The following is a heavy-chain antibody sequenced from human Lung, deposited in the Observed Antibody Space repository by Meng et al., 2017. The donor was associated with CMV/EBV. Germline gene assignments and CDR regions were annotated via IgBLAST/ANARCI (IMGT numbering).Heavy chain of an antibody. D-gene: IGHD3-22*01. CDR3: ARDHGSQYYDTTGYPGH. CDR2: ISSSGNIK. J-gene: IGHJ4*02. Sequence: GESLKISCAGSGFTFSSYEMNWVRQAPGKGLEWVSYISSSGNIKYYADSVKGRFTISRDNAKNSLYLQMNSLRADGTAVYYCARDHGSQYYDTTGYPGHWGQGTXVTVSS. V-gene: IGHV3-48*03. CDR1: GFTFSSYE.